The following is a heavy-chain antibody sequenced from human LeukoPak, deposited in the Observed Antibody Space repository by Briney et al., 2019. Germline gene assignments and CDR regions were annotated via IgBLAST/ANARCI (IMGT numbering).Heavy chain of an antibody. CDR3: ARVFSSGWAADYYYYMDV. V-gene: IGHV3-7*01. J-gene: IGHJ6*03. Sequence: GGSLRLSCAASGFTFSSYWMSWVRQAPGKGLEWVANIKQDGSEKYYVDSVKGRFTISRDNAKNSLYLQMNSLRAEDTAVYYCARVFSSGWAADYYYYMDVWGKGTTVTVSS. CDR1: GFTFSSYW. CDR2: IKQDGSEK. D-gene: IGHD6-13*01.